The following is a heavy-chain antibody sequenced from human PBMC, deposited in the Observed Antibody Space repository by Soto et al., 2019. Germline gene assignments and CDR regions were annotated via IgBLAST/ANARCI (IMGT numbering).Heavy chain of an antibody. V-gene: IGHV1-46*01. J-gene: IGHJ5*02. CDR1: GYPFTSYH. Sequence: ASVKVSCKASGYPFTSYHVHWVRQAPGQGLQWMGLINPSDGRTRYARKFEGRVTMTRDTSTTTVYMELRSLRFEDTAVYYCARASEYSFGYNYFDPSGQGTLVTVSS. D-gene: IGHD5-18*01. CDR3: ARASEYSFGYNYFDP. CDR2: INPSDGRT.